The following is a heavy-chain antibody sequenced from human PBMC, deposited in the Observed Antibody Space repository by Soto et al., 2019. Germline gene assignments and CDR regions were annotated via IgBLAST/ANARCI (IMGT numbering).Heavy chain of an antibody. D-gene: IGHD3-10*01. Sequence: GASVKVACKASGCTFSSYAISWLRQAPGQGLEWMGGIIPIFGTANYAQKFQGRVTITADKSTSTAYMELSSLRSEDTAVYYCARDRTVTPMVRGVITRGWFDPWGQGTLVTVS. CDR1: GCTFSSYA. J-gene: IGHJ5*02. V-gene: IGHV1-69*06. CDR3: ARDRTVTPMVRGVITRGWFDP. CDR2: IIPIFGTA.